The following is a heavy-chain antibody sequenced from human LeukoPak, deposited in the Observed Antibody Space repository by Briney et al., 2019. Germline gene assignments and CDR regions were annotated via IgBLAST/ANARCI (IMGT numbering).Heavy chain of an antibody. CDR2: ISGSGGST. V-gene: IGHV3-23*01. CDR1: GFTFSSYA. CDR3: AKAQLSTVTHYYYYGMDV. D-gene: IGHD4-17*01. Sequence: GGSLRLSCAASGFTFSSYAMSWVRQAPGKGLEWVSAISGSGGSTYYADSVKGRFTISRDNSKNTLYLQMNSLRAEDTAVYYCAKAQLSTVTHYYYYGMDVWGQGTTVTVSS. J-gene: IGHJ6*02.